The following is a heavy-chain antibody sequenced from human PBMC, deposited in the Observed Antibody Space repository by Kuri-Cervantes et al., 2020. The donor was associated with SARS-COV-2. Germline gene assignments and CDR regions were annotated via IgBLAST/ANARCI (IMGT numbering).Heavy chain of an antibody. CDR2: IYYSGST. Sequence: GSLRLSCTVSGGSISSSSYYWGWIRQPPGKGLEWIGSIYYSGSTYYNPSLKSRVTISVDTSKNQFSLKLSSVTAADTAVYYCANVDTAVYFDYWGQGTLVTVSS. J-gene: IGHJ4*02. CDR3: ANVDTAVYFDY. V-gene: IGHV4-39*01. D-gene: IGHD5-18*01. CDR1: GGSISSSSYY.